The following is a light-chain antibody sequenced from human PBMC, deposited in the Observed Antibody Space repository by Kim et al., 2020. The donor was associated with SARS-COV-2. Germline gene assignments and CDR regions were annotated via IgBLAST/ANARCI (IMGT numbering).Light chain of an antibody. CDR3: QVWDSSSDHHVV. CDR1: NHGSKS. Sequence: PGKPAKITSRRNNHGSKSVPLYQQKPGQAPVLLIYYDSDRPSGIPERFSGSNSGNPATLTISRVEAGDEDDYYCQVWDSSSDHHVVFGGGTQLTVL. CDR2: YDS. J-gene: IGLJ2*01. V-gene: IGLV3-21*04.